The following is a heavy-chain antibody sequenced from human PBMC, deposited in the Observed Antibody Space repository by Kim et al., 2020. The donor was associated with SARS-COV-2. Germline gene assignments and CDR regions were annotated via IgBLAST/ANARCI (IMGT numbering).Heavy chain of an antibody. Sequence: GRFTIPRDNSKNTLYRQMNSLRAEDTAVYYCARDRDRHIVVVTAIHYFDYWGQGTLVTVSS. CDR3: ARDRDRHIVVVTAIHYFDY. V-gene: IGHV3-30*01. D-gene: IGHD2-21*02. J-gene: IGHJ4*02.